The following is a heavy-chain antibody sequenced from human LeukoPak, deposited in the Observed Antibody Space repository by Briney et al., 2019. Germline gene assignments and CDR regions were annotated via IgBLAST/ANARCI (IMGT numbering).Heavy chain of an antibody. J-gene: IGHJ4*02. D-gene: IGHD3-22*01. CDR2: IYYSGST. Sequence: PSETLSLTCTVSGGSLSSYYWSWIRQPPGKGLEWIGYIYYSGSTNYTPSLKSRVTISLDTSEKQFSLKLSSVTAADTAVYYCASMRAYYYDSSGSYYFDYWGQGTLVTVSS. CDR1: GGSLSSYY. CDR3: ASMRAYYYDSSGSYYFDY. V-gene: IGHV4-59*08.